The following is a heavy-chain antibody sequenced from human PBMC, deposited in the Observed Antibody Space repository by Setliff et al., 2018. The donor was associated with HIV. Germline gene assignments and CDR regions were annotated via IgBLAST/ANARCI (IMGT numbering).Heavy chain of an antibody. CDR3: ARQRTSGWYGHDAFDI. CDR2: IYPGDSET. D-gene: IGHD6-19*01. J-gene: IGHJ3*02. V-gene: IGHV5-51*01. Sequence: SLKISCKDSGYSFSNYWIGWVRQMPGKGLEWMGIIYPGDSETRYSPSFQGQVTISADKSIGTAYLQWSSLKASDTAMYYCARQRTSGWYGHDAFDIWGQGTMVTVS. CDR1: GYSFSNYW.